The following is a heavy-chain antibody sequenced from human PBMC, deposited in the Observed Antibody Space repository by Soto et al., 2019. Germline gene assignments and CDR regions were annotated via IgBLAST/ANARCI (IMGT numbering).Heavy chain of an antibody. J-gene: IGHJ6*03. D-gene: IGHD3-10*01. V-gene: IGHV3-66*01. Sequence: GGSLRLSCAASGFTVSSNYMSWVRQAPGKGLEWVSVIYSGGSTYYADSVKGRFTISRDNSKNTLYLQMNSLRAEDTAVYYCARDYFNLNPHYYYYYMDVWGKGTTVTVSS. CDR3: ARDYFNLNPHYYYYYMDV. CDR2: IYSGGST. CDR1: GFTVSSNY.